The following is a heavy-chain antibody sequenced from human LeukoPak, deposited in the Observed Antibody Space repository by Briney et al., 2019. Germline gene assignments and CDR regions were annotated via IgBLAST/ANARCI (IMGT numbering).Heavy chain of an antibody. CDR1: GGTFTTYS. D-gene: IGHD4-11*01. V-gene: IGHV1-69*05. Sequence: GSSVKVSCKASGGTFTTYSISWVRQSPGQGLEWLGNIIPVSGTTDYAQKFQGRVTITTDESTRTTYLELNSLTSDDTAVYYCAREDIINYLNNAFDIWCQGTMVTVSS. CDR3: AREDIINYLNNAFDI. CDR2: IIPVSGTT. J-gene: IGHJ3*02.